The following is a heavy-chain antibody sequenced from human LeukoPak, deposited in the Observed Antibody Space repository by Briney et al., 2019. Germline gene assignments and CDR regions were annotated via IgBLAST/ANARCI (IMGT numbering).Heavy chain of an antibody. CDR1: GFPFSTYW. D-gene: IGHD3-22*01. Sequence: GGSLRLSCAASGFPFSTYWMSWIRQAPGKGLEWVSYISSGSTIYYADSVKGRFTISRDNAKNSLYLQMNSLRAEDTAVYYCAGYYYDSSGYYYFDYWGQGTLVTVSS. V-gene: IGHV3-11*04. J-gene: IGHJ4*02. CDR3: AGYYYDSSGYYYFDY. CDR2: ISSGSTI.